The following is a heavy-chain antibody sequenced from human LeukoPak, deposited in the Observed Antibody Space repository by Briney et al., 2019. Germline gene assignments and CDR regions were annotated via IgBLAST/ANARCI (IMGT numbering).Heavy chain of an antibody. D-gene: IGHD4-17*01. CDR3: AKDGAFYGDYFFDY. CDR2: IRGSGGST. J-gene: IGHJ4*02. Sequence: GGSLRLSCAASGFTFSSYAMSWVRQAPGKGLEWVSAIRGSGGSTYYADSVKGRFTISRDNSKNTLYLQMNSLRAEDTAVYYCAKDGAFYGDYFFDYWGQGTLVTVSS. CDR1: GFTFSSYA. V-gene: IGHV3-23*01.